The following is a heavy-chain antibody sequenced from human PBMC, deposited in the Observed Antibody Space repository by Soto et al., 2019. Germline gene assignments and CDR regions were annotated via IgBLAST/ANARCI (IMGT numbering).Heavy chain of an antibody. CDR2: IYYSGST. Sequence: SETLSLTCTVSGGSISSYYWSWIRQPPGKGLEWIGYIYYSGSTNYNPSLKSRVTISVDTSKNQFSLKLSSVTAADTAVYYCARLTDYGDYDYWGQGTLVTVSS. CDR3: ARLTDYGDYDY. D-gene: IGHD4-17*01. J-gene: IGHJ4*02. V-gene: IGHV4-59*01. CDR1: GGSISSYY.